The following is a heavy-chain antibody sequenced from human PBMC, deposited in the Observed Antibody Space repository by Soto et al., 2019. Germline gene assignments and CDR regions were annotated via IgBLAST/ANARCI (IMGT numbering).Heavy chain of an antibody. V-gene: IGHV4-39*01. CDR1: GGSIISSNFY. J-gene: IGHJ5*02. CDR3: ARHVRGAVTMNWFDP. CDR2: VEYGGST. D-gene: IGHD3-10*02. Sequence: QLQESGPGLVKPSETLSLTCTVSGGSIISSNFYWGWIRQPPGKGLEWIGSVEYGGSTYDNPSLKSRVTFSADTSKNQISLKLTSVTAADTAVYYCARHVRGAVTMNWFDPWGHGTLVTVSS.